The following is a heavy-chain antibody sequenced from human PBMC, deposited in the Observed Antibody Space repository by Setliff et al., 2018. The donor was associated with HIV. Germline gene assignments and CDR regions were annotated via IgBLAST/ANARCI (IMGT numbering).Heavy chain of an antibody. CDR2: MQQDGNEI. Sequence: GSLRLSCVTSGFTFSSYWMSWVRQAPGKGLEWVANMQQDGNEINYVDSVKGRFTISRDNAKSSLYLQMNSLRAEDTAVYYCAKDFQWSTVNTPLNYQYGMDVWGQGTTVTVSS. J-gene: IGHJ6*02. D-gene: IGHD4-17*01. CDR3: AKDFQWSTVNTPLNYQYGMDV. V-gene: IGHV3-7*01. CDR1: GFTFSSYW.